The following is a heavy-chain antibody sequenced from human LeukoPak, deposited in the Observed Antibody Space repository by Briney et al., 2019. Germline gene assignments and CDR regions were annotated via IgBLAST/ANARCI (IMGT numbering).Heavy chain of an antibody. CDR1: GFTFDDYT. J-gene: IGHJ6*03. CDR3: AKGKKNFYYYMDV. V-gene: IGHV3-43*01. Sequence: GGSLRLSCAASGFTFDDYTMHWVRQAPGKGLEWVSLISWDGGSTYYADSVRGRFTISRDNSKNSLYLQMNSLRTEDTALYYCAKGKKNFYYYMDVWGTGTTVTVSS. CDR2: ISWDGGST.